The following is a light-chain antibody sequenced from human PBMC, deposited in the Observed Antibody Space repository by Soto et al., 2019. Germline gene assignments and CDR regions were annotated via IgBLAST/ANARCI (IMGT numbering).Light chain of an antibody. CDR1: QSVGNN. Sequence: EIVMTQSPGTLSVSPGERVTLSCRASQSVGNNLAWHQQKPGQAPRLLIYGASSRATGIPDGFSGSGSGTDFTLTISRLGPEDFAVYYCQQYGSSRITFGQGTLLAI. J-gene: IGKJ5*01. V-gene: IGKV3-20*01. CDR2: GAS. CDR3: QQYGSSRIT.